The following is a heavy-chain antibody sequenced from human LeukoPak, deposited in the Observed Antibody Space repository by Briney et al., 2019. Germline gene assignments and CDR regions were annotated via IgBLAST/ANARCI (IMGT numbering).Heavy chain of an antibody. Sequence: GGSLRLSCAASGFTFRNYWMSWVRQAPGKGLEWVAVISYDGSNKYYADSVKGRFTISRDNSKNTLYLQMNSLRAEDTAVYYCATLLVRGPGYDYWGQGTLVTVSS. CDR1: GFTFRNYW. CDR3: ATLLVRGPGYDY. D-gene: IGHD3-10*01. V-gene: IGHV3-30*03. CDR2: ISYDGSNK. J-gene: IGHJ4*02.